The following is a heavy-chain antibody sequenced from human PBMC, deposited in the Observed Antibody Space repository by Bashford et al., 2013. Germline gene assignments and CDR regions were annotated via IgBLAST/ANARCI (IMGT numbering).Heavy chain of an antibody. D-gene: IGHD2-15*01. CDR3: ARDEYCSGGSCRPRALGLYGMDV. Sequence: WVRQAPGQGLEWMGGITPIFGTGNYAQKFQGRVTITADESTSTAYMELSSLRSEDTAVYCARDEYCSGGSCRPRALGLYGMDVWGQGTTVTVSS. CDR2: ITPIFGTG. J-gene: IGHJ6*02. V-gene: IGHV1-69*01.